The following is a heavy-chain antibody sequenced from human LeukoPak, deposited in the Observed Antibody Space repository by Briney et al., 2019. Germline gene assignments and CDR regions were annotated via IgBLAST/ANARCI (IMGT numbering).Heavy chain of an antibody. V-gene: IGHV3-48*01. CDR1: GFTFSSYS. D-gene: IGHD3-22*01. CDR3: ARQNGAGYYYYFDS. J-gene: IGHJ4*02. CDR2: LSSSSSSI. Sequence: GGSLRLSCAASGFTFSSYSMNWVRQAPGKGLEWVSYLSSSSSSIYYADSVKGRFTISRDNAKNSLYLQMNSLRADDTAVYYCARQNGAGYYYYFDSWGQGTLVTVSS.